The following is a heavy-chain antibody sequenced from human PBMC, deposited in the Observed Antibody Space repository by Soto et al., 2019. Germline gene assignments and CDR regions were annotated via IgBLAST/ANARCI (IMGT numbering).Heavy chain of an antibody. J-gene: IGHJ4*02. CDR2: VIPMSGTT. D-gene: IGHD3-3*01. Sequence: QVQLVQSGAEVKKPGSSVKVSCKASGGTFSTFAISWVRQAPGHGLEWMGGVIPMSGTTDYAPKFQGRVTITADERTSTAYMELSSLRSADTAVYYCATPGTVTTSALFDYWGQGTLVTVSS. CDR3: ATPGTVTTSALFDY. V-gene: IGHV1-69*01. CDR1: GGTFSTFA.